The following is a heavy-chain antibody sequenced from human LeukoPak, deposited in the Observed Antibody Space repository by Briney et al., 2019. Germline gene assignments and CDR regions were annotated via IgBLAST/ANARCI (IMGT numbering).Heavy chain of an antibody. CDR3: ARSYSYDSSGYYGAK. V-gene: IGHV1-2*02. CDR1: GYTFTGQY. D-gene: IGHD3-22*01. J-gene: IGHJ4*02. Sequence: ASVKVSCKASGYTFTGQYIHWVRQAPGQGPEWMGWINPNSGGTNYAQKFQGRVTMTRDTSISTAYMEVSSLRSDDTAVYYRARSYSYDSSGYYGAKWGQGTLVTVSS. CDR2: INPNSGGT.